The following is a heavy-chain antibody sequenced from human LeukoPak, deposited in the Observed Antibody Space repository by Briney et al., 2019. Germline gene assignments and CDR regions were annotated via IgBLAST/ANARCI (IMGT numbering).Heavy chain of an antibody. CDR3: ARDGIQLCDY. D-gene: IGHD5-18*01. J-gene: IGHJ4*02. CDR1: GVTFSSYS. CDR2: ISSSSSYI. Sequence: GGSLRLSCAASGVTFSSYSMNGVRQAPGKGLEWVSSISSSSSYIYYADSVKGRFTISRDNAKNSLYLQMNSLRAEDTAVYYCARDGIQLCDYWGQGTLVTVSS. V-gene: IGHV3-21*01.